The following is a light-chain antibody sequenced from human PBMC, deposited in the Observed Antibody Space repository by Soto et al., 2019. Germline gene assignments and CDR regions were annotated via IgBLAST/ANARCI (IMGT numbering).Light chain of an antibody. CDR1: QSVSSRY. V-gene: IGKV3-20*01. J-gene: IGKJ1*01. Sequence: EIALTQSPVTLSLSPGERATLSCRASQSVSSRYFAWYQQKPGQAPRLLIYAASSRAAGIPDRFSGSGSGTDFSLTISRLEPEDFAVYYCHQYASSRTFGPGTKVE. CDR3: HQYASSRT. CDR2: AAS.